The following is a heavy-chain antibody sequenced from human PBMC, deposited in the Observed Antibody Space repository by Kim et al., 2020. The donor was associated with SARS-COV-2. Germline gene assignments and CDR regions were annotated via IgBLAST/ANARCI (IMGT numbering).Heavy chain of an antibody. Sequence: ASVKVSCKVSGYTLTELSMHWVRQAPGKGLEWMGGFDPEDGETIYAQKFQGRVTMTEDTSTDTVYMELSSLRSEDTAVYYCATTVDTAMTAVSWFDPWGQGTLVTVSS. CDR3: ATTVDTAMTAVSWFDP. V-gene: IGHV1-24*01. J-gene: IGHJ5*02. CDR2: FDPEDGET. D-gene: IGHD5-18*01. CDR1: GYTLTELS.